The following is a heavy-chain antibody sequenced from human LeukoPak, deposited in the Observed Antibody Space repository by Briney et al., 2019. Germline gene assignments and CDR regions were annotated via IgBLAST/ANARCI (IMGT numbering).Heavy chain of an antibody. CDR2: MYHSGNT. CDR3: ARMNYDYVWGSYPLDY. J-gene: IGHJ4*02. Sequence: SETLSLTCTVFGYSISSPYYWGWIRQPPGKGLEWIGSMYHSGNTYYNPSLKSRVTISVDTSKNQFSLKLSSVTAADTAMYYCARMNYDYVWGSYPLDYWGQGTLVTVSS. D-gene: IGHD3-16*02. CDR1: GYSISSPYY. V-gene: IGHV4-38-2*02.